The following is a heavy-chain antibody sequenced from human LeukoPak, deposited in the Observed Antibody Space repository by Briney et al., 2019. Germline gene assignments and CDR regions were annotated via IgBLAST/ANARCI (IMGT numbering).Heavy chain of an antibody. Sequence: ASVKVSCKASGYTFTGYYMHWVRQAPGQGLEWMGWINPNSGGTNYAQKFQGRATVTRDTSISTAYMELSRLRSDGTAVYYCARVAFPSYDPTNWFDPWGQGTLVTVSS. CDR2: INPNSGGT. CDR3: ARVAFPSYDPTNWFDP. V-gene: IGHV1-2*02. D-gene: IGHD5-12*01. CDR1: GYTFTGYY. J-gene: IGHJ5*02.